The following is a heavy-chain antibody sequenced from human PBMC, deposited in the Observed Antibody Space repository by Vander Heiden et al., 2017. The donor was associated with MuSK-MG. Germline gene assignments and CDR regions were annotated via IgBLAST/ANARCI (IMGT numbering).Heavy chain of an antibody. Sequence: TTNYNPSLKSRVTISVDTSKNQFSLKLSSVTAADTAVYYCARGVFCRPPRKSYYYYMDVWGKGTTVTVSS. J-gene: IGHJ6*03. D-gene: IGHD3-3*01. CDR3: ARGVFCRPPRKSYYYYMDV. V-gene: IGHV4-34*01. CDR2: TT.